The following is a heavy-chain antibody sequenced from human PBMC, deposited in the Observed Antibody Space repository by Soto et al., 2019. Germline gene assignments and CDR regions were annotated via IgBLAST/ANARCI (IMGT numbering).Heavy chain of an antibody. CDR1: GFTFSSYS. V-gene: IGHV3-21*01. CDR3: ARDDYCSGGSCYVVDYYYGMDV. D-gene: IGHD2-15*01. Sequence: PGGSLRLSCAASGFTFSSYSMNWVRQAPGKGLEWVSSISSSSSYIYYADSVKGRFTISRDNAKNSLYLQMNSLRAEDTAVYYCARDDYCSGGSCYVVDYYYGMDVWGQGTTVTVSS. CDR2: ISSSSSYI. J-gene: IGHJ6*02.